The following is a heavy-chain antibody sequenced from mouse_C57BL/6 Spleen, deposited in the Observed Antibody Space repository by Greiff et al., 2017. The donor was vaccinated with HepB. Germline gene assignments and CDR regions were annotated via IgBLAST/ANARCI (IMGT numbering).Heavy chain of an antibody. D-gene: IGHD1-1*01. CDR3: DSWTTVVATGYYAMDY. Sequence: QVQLKQSGPGLVQPSQSLSITCTVSGFSLTSYGVHWVRQSPGKGLEWLGLIWSGGSTDYNAAFISRLSISKDNSKSQVFFKMNSLQADDTAIYYCDSWTTVVATGYYAMDYWGQGTSVTVSS. CDR1: GFSLTSYG. V-gene: IGHV2-2*01. CDR2: IWSGGST. J-gene: IGHJ4*01.